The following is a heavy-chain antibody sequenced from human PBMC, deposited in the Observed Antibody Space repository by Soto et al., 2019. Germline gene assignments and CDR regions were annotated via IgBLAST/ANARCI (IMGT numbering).Heavy chain of an antibody. CDR2: VSSSSSYI. D-gene: IGHD3-10*01. CDR1: GFSFRSYY. Sequence: EVQLVESGGGLGKPGGSLRLSCAASGFSFRSYYMNWVRQAPGKGLEWVSSVSSSSSYINYADSVKGRFTISRDNAKNSVYLQMNSLRAEDTAVYYCARVGTYYGSGSPYYSDYWGQGTLVTVSS. V-gene: IGHV3-21*01. CDR3: ARVGTYYGSGSPYYSDY. J-gene: IGHJ4*02.